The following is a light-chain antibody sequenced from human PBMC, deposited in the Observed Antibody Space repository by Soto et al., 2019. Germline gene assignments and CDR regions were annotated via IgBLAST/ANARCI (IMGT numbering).Light chain of an antibody. Sequence: EIVLTQSPATLSLSPGERATLSCRASQSVSSFLAWYQQRPGQAPRLLIYDASNRATGIPARFSGSGSGTDFTLTISGLEPEDFAVYYCQQRSNWPKTFGQGTKVAIK. CDR3: QQRSNWPKT. CDR2: DAS. V-gene: IGKV3-11*01. J-gene: IGKJ1*01. CDR1: QSVSSF.